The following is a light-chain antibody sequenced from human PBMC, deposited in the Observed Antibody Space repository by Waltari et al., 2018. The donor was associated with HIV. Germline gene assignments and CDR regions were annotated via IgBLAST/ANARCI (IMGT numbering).Light chain of an antibody. J-gene: IGLJ3*02. CDR1: SSNIGSNI. V-gene: IGLV1-44*01. CDR3: AAWDDSLNGM. Sequence: QSVLTQPPSVSGTPGQNVTISCSGSSSNIGSNIVNWYQQLPGAAPKLLIYTNEQRPSGGPDRFSGSKSGPSASLAISGLQSADEADYYCAAWDDSLNGMFGGGTKLTVL. CDR2: TNE.